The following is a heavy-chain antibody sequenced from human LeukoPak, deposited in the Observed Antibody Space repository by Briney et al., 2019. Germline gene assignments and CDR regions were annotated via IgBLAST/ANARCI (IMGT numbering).Heavy chain of an antibody. CDR2: IKSKTDGGTT. D-gene: IGHD3-22*01. CDR3: TTHYFSTSGDDY. J-gene: IGHJ4*02. CDR1: GFTFSNAW. V-gene: IGHV3-15*01. Sequence: GGSLRLSCAASGFTFSNAWMNWVRQAPGKGLEWVGRIKSKTDGGTTDYAAPVKGRFTISRDDSENMLYLQMDSLETEDTAVYYCTTHYFSTSGDDYWGQGTLVTVSS.